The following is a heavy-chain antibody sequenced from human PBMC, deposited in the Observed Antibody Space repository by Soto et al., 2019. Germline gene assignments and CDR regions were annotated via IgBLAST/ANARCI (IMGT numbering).Heavy chain of an antibody. CDR3: AFGNLSYYFDF. Sequence: GSLRISCAAAGFTFSCLGMQWGRQAPGKGLEWVAIIWYDGSDKYYADSVKGRFTISRDNSKNTLYLQMNSLRAEDTAVYHCAFGNLSYYFDFWGQGTPVTVSS. CDR2: IWYDGSDK. D-gene: IGHD3-16*01. J-gene: IGHJ4*02. V-gene: IGHV3-33*08. CDR1: GFTFSCLG.